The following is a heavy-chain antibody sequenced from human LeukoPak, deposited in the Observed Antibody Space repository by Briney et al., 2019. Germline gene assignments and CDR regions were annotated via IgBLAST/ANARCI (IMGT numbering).Heavy chain of an antibody. D-gene: IGHD2-21*02. V-gene: IGHV3-7*03. CDR3: ARDGSDHRLLGLWGY. CDR2: VKQDGSEK. J-gene: IGHJ4*02. CDR1: GFTFSDFY. Sequence: GGSLRLSCAASGFTFSDFYMTWIRQAPGKGLEWVANVKQDGSEKYYVDSVKGRFTISRDNAKNSLYLQMNSLRAEDTAVYYCARDGSDHRLLGLWGYWGQGTLVTVSS.